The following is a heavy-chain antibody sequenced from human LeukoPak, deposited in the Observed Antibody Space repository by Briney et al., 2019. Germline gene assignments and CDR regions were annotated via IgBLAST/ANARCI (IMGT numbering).Heavy chain of an antibody. CDR3: ARNGDYERYFDY. CDR1: GGSISSGGYS. Sequence: PSETLSLTCAVSGGSISSGGYSWSWIRQPPGKGLEWIGYIYHSGSTYYNPSLKSRVTISVDTSKNQFSLKLSSVTAADTAVYYCARNGDYERYFDYWGQGTLVTVSS. J-gene: IGHJ4*02. CDR2: IYHSGST. D-gene: IGHD4-17*01. V-gene: IGHV4-30-4*07.